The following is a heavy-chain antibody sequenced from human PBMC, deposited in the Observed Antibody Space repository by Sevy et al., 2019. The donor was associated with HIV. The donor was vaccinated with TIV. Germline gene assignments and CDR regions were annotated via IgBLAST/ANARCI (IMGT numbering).Heavy chain of an antibody. D-gene: IGHD2-21*02. CDR2: IIPTSGTA. CDR3: ARLYPCGGACYYFDS. V-gene: IGHV1-69*13. Sequence: ASVKVSCKASGGNFRNYVISWVRQAPGQGLEWMGGIIPTSGTANYAQKFQGRVTIIADESTSTAYMELGSLRSGDTAVYYCARLYPCGGACYYFDSWGQGTLVTVSS. J-gene: IGHJ4*02. CDR1: GGNFRNYV.